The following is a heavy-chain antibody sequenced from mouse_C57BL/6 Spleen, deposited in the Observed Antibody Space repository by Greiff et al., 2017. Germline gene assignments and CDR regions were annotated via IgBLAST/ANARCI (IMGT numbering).Heavy chain of an antibody. D-gene: IGHD2-5*01. CDR3: ARLKAYYSNYVAWFAY. V-gene: IGHV1-53*01. J-gene: IGHJ3*01. Sequence: QVQLQQPGTELVKPGASVKLSCKASGYTFTSYWMHWVKQRPGQGLEWIGNINPSNGGTNYNEKFKSKATLAVDKYSSTAYMQLSSLTSEDSAVYYCARLKAYYSNYVAWFAYWGQGTLVTVSA. CDR2: INPSNGGT. CDR1: GYTFTSYW.